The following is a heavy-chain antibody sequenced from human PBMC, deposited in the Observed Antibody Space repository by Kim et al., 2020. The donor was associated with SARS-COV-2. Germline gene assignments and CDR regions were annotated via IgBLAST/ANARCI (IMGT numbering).Heavy chain of an antibody. J-gene: IGHJ6*02. D-gene: IGHD3-10*01. CDR2: IYYSGST. Sequence: SETLSLTCNVSSGSIRIYRWTWIRQPPGKGLEWIGDIYYSGSTNYNPSLKSRVTISTDTSKNQVSLRLRSVTAADTAVYYCARGGHGMDVWGQGTTVTVSS. V-gene: IGHV4-59*01. CDR3: ARGGHGMDV. CDR1: SGSIRIYR.